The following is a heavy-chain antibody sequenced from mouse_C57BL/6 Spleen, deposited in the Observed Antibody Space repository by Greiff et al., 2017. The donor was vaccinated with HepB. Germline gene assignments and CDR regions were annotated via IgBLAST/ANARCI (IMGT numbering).Heavy chain of an antibody. CDR3: VRHLFAY. J-gene: IGHJ3*01. CDR1: GFSFNTYA. Sequence: EVHLVESGGGLVQPQGSLKLSCAASGFSFNTYAMNWVRQAPGKGLEWVARIRSKSNNYATYYADSVKDRFTISRDDSESMLYLQMNNLKTEDTAMYYCVRHLFAYWGQGTLVTVSA. V-gene: IGHV10-1*01. CDR2: IRSKSNNYAT.